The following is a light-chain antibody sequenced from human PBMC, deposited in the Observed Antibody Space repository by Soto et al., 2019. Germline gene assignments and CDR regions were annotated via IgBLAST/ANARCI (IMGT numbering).Light chain of an antibody. Sequence: QSVLTQPASVSGSPGQSISLSCTGTSSDVGSYNPVSWYQQHPGKAPKLMIYEVSKRPSGVSNRFSGSKSGNTASLTISGLQAEDEADYYCCSYAGTSTPYVFGTGTKVTV. J-gene: IGLJ1*01. CDR2: EVS. CDR3: CSYAGTSTPYV. CDR1: SSDVGSYNP. V-gene: IGLV2-23*02.